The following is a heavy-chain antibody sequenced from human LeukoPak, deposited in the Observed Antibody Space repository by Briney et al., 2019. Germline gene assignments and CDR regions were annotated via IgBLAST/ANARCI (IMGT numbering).Heavy chain of an antibody. CDR3: ARHRSGDYAWFDY. Sequence: SETLSLTCTVSGGSISSYSWSWIRQPPGKGLEWIGYIYYSGSTNYNPSLKSRVTISVDTSKNQFSLKLSSVTAADTAVYYCARHRSGDYAWFDYWGQGNLVTVSS. J-gene: IGHJ4*02. CDR2: IYYSGST. CDR1: GGSISSYS. V-gene: IGHV4-59*08. D-gene: IGHD4-17*01.